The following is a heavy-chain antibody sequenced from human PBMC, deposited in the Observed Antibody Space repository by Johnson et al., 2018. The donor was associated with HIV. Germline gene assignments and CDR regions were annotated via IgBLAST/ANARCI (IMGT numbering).Heavy chain of an antibody. CDR1: GFSVSSNY. CDR2: IYSGDST. J-gene: IGHJ3*02. D-gene: IGHD3-16*01. V-gene: IGHV3-66*02. CDR3: ARDLGWSGDAFDI. Sequence: VQLVESGGGLVQPGGSLRLSCVASGFSVSSNYMSWVRQAPGKGRERVSVIYSGDSTYYADSVKGRFTISRDNSKNTLYLQMNSLRAEDTALYYCARDLGWSGDAFDIWGQGTMVTVSS.